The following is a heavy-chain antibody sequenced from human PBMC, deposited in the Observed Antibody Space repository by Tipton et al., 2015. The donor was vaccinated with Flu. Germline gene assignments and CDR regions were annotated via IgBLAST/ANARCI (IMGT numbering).Heavy chain of an antibody. J-gene: IGHJ6*02. CDR3: AGTLFGVVTIETYYYYYGMDV. Sequence: QVQLVQSGAEVKKPGSSVKVSCKASGGTFSSYAISWVRQAPGQGLEWMGRIIPIFGTANYAQKFQGRVTITADESTSTAYMELSSLRSEDTAVYYCAGTLFGVVTIETYYYYYGMDVWGQGTTVTVSS. V-gene: IGHV1-69*18. CDR2: IIPIFGTA. D-gene: IGHD3-3*01. CDR1: GGTFSSYA.